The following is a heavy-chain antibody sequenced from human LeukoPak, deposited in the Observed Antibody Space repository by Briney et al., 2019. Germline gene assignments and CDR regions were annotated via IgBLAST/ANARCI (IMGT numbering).Heavy chain of an antibody. J-gene: IGHJ4*02. V-gene: IGHV4-39*07. Sequence: PSETLSLTCTVSGGSISSSNYYWGWIRQPPGKGLEWIGSIYYSGNTYYNPSLKSRVTISVDTSKKQFSLKLSSVTAADTAVYYCARDRGYCGGDCYGNYFDYWGQGTLVTVST. CDR2: IYYSGNT. CDR3: ARDRGYCGGDCYGNYFDY. D-gene: IGHD2-21*02. CDR1: GGSISSSNYY.